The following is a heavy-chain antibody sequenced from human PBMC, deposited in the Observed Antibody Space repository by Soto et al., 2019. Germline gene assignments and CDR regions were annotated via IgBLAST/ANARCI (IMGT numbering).Heavy chain of an antibody. CDR2: ISWNSNTI. CDR1: GFTFDDYA. V-gene: IGHV3-9*01. CDR3: AKDTNSGGLAPIDY. D-gene: IGHD3-10*01. J-gene: IGHJ4*02. Sequence: PGGSLRLSCAASGFTFDDYAMHWVRQGPGKGLEWVSRISWNSNTIVYADSVKGRFTISRDNAENSLYLQMNSLRAEDTAMYYCAKDTNSGGLAPIDYWGQGTMVTVSS.